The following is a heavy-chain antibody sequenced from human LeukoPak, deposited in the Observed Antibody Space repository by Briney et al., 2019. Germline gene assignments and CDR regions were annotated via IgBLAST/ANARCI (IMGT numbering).Heavy chain of an antibody. V-gene: IGHV1-8*03. CDR1: GYTFSTYD. CDR2: MNPNSANT. D-gene: IGHD2-2*01. Sequence: ASVKVSCKPSGYTFSTYDINWLRQAAGQGLEWMGWMNPNSANTAFAQKFQGRATITRDTSISTAYLELSSLTSEDTAVYYCARAIRYQLLSDYWGQGTLVTVSS. J-gene: IGHJ4*02. CDR3: ARAIRYQLLSDY.